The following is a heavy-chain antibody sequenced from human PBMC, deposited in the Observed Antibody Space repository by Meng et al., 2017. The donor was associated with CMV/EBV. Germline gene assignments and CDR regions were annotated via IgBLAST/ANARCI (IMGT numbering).Heavy chain of an antibody. Sequence: GGSLRLSCAASGFTFSSYAVHWVRQAPGKGLEWVAVISYDGSNKYYADSVKGRFTISRDNSKNTLYLQMNSLRAEDTAVYYCARVLYSSSWYFVDYYYYYGMDVWGQGTTVTVSS. CDR3: ARVLYSSSWYFVDYYYYYGMDV. CDR2: ISYDGSNK. J-gene: IGHJ6*02. CDR1: GFTFSSYA. V-gene: IGHV3-30-3*01. D-gene: IGHD6-13*01.